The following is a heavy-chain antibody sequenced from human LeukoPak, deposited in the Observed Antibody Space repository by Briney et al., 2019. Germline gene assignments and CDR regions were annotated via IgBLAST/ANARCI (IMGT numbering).Heavy chain of an antibody. D-gene: IGHD2-2*01. V-gene: IGHV4-4*07. CDR1: GGSISSYY. CDR3: ARESLYCSSTSCPGDY. CDR2: IYTSGST. Sequence: SETLSLTCTVSGGSISSYYWSWIRQPAGKGLEWIGRIYTSGSTNYNPSLKSRVTMSVDTSKNQFSLKLGSVTAADTAVYYCARESLYCSSTSCPGDYWGQGALVTVSS. J-gene: IGHJ4*02.